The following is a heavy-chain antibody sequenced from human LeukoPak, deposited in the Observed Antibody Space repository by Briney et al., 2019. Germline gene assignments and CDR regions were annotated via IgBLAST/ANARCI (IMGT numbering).Heavy chain of an antibody. D-gene: IGHD6-6*01. CDR2: IYHSGST. J-gene: IGHJ4*02. V-gene: IGHV4-38-2*02. Sequence: SETLSLTCTVSGGSISNYYWGWIRQPPGKGLEWIGSIYHSGSTYYNPSLKSRVTISVDTSKNQFSLKLSSVTAADTAVYYCARDLGIAARPDYWGQGTLVTVSS. CDR3: ARDLGIAARPDY. CDR1: GGSISNYY.